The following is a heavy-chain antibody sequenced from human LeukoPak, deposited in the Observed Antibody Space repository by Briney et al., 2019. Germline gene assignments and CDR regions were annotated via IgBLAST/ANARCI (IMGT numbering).Heavy chain of an antibody. CDR3: ATDLPGNDAFDI. CDR1: GYTLTELS. J-gene: IGHJ3*02. CDR2: FDPEDGET. D-gene: IGHD3-10*01. V-gene: IGHV1-24*01. Sequence: ASVKVSCKVSGYTLTELSMHWVRQAPGKGLEWTGGFDPEDGETIYAQKFQGRVTMTEDTSTDTAYMELSSLRSEDTAVYYCATDLPGNDAFDIWGQGTMVTVSS.